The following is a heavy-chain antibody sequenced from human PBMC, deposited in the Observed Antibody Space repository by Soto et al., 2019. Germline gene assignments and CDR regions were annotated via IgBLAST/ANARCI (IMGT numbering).Heavy chain of an antibody. D-gene: IGHD5-18*01. CDR1: GGTFSSYA. J-gene: IGHJ3*02. V-gene: IGHV1-69*13. CDR2: IIPIFGTA. Sequence: GASVKVSCKASGGTFSSYAISWVRQAPGQGLERMGGIIPIFGTANYAQKFQGRVTITADESTSTAYMELSSLRSEDTAVYYCAMDTAMVTICEISAQGTMVTVSS. CDR3: AMDTAMVTICEI.